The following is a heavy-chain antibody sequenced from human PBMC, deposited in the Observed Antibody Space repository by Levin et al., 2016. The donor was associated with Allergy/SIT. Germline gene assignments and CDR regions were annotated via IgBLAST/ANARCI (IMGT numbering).Heavy chain of an antibody. D-gene: IGHD2-15*01. CDR2: IYPGDSDT. Sequence: GESLKISCKGSGYSFTSYWIGWVRQMPGKGLEWMGIIYPGDSDTRYSPSFQGQVTISADKSISTAYLQWSSLKASDTAMYYCAGFSGGRVRLDAFDIWGQGTMVTVSS. CDR1: GYSFTSYW. CDR3: AGFSGGRVRLDAFDI. V-gene: IGHV5-51*01. J-gene: IGHJ3*02.